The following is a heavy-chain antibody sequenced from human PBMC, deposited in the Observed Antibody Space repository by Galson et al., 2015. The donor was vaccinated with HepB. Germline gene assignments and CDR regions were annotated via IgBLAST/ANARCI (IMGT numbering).Heavy chain of an antibody. J-gene: IGHJ4*02. CDR3: AKVSHSFWSGGLYDY. CDR1: GFTFSSYD. D-gene: IGHD3-3*01. V-gene: IGHV3-23*01. Sequence: SLRLSCAASGFTFSSYDMTWVRQAPGKGLEWVSGNSGSGSRKYYADSVRARVTISRDNSKNTLYLQIHSLRAEDTAVYYCAKVSHSFWSGGLYDYWGQGTQVTVSS. CDR2: NSGSGSRK.